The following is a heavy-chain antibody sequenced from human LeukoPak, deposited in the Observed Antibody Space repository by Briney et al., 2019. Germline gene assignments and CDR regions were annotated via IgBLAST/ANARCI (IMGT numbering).Heavy chain of an antibody. Sequence: PSGTLSLTCVVSGGSISSYNWWSWVRQPPGKGLEWIGEIYHSGSTYYNPSLKSRVTISVDTSKNQFSLKLSSVTAADTAVYYCATSSGYYRSFDYWGQGTLVTVSS. CDR3: ATSSGYYRSFDY. V-gene: IGHV4-4*02. CDR2: IYHSGST. D-gene: IGHD3-22*01. CDR1: GGSISSYNW. J-gene: IGHJ4*02.